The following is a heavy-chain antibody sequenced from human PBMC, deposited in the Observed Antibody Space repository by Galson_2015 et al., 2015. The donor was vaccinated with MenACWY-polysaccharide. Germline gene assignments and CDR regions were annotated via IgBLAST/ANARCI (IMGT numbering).Heavy chain of an antibody. CDR3: AKVGPRSSWTMGIDY. D-gene: IGHD6-13*01. V-gene: IGHV3-23*01. CDR1: GFSFSANG. J-gene: IGHJ4*02. CDR2: SGSGGGL. Sequence: SLRLSCAASGFSFSANGMSWVRQAPGRGLEWVSGSGSGGGLYYADSVKGRFTVSRDNSKNTLYLQMNNLRAEDTAEYYCAKVGPRSSWTMGIDYWGQGTLVTVSS.